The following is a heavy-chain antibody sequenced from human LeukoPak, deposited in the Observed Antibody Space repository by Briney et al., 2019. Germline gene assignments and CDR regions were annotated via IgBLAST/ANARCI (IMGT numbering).Heavy chain of an antibody. Sequence: SETLCLTCTVSGYSIRSVYYWGWIGQPPGKGLEWLGRIYHSGSTYYNPSLKSRVTISVDTSKNQFSLKLRSVTAADTAVYYCARDRGQQLVRFYNAFDIWGQGTMVTVSS. CDR1: GYSIRSVYY. CDR3: ARDRGQQLVRFYNAFDI. CDR2: IYHSGST. V-gene: IGHV4-38-2*02. J-gene: IGHJ3*02. D-gene: IGHD1-1*01.